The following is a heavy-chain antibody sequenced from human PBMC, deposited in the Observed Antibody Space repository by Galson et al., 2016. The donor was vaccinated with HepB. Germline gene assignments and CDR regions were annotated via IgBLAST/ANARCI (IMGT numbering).Heavy chain of an antibody. V-gene: IGHV4-34*01. D-gene: IGHD5-18*01. J-gene: IGHJ6*02. CDR1: GGSFSGYY. CDR2: INHSRYT. Sequence: SETLSLTCTIYGGSFSGYYWSWIRQPPGKGLEWIGEINHSRYTNYNPSLKSRVTISVDSSKNQFSLKLNSVTAADTAVYYCTEGSGYSYDRSYYGMDVWGQGTPVTVSS. CDR3: TEGSGYSYDRSYYGMDV.